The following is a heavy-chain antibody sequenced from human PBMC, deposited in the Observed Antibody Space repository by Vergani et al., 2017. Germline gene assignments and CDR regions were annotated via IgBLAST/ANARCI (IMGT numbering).Heavy chain of an antibody. CDR1: GFSLSNATMG. CDR3: ARIVGGYSGYDLGGFDY. D-gene: IGHD5-12*01. V-gene: IGHV2-26*01. Sequence: QVTLKESGPVLVKPTETLTLTCTVSGFSLSNATMGVSWIRQPPGRALEWLAHIFSDDEKSYSTSLKSRLTISKDTSKSQVVLTMTNMDPVDTATYYFARIVGGYSGYDLGGFDYWGQGTLVTVSS. CDR2: IFSDDEK. J-gene: IGHJ4*02.